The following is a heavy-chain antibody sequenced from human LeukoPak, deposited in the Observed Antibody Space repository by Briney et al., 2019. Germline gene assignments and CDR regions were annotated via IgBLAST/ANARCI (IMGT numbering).Heavy chain of an antibody. CDR3: ARGDTAMVNDY. D-gene: IGHD5-18*01. V-gene: IGHV1-8*01. CDR1: GYTFTSYD. Sequence: ASVKVSCNASGYTFTSYDINWLRQASGQGLEWMGWMNPNSGNTGYAQKFQGRVTITRNTSISTAYMELSSLRSEDTAVYYCARGDTAMVNDYWGQGTLVTVSS. CDR2: MNPNSGNT. J-gene: IGHJ4*02.